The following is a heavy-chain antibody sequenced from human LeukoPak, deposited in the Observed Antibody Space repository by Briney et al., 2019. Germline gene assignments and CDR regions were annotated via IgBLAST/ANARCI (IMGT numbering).Heavy chain of an antibody. CDR2: VGRSGSSI. D-gene: IGHD6-13*01. CDR1: GFTFSDFS. CDR3: ARSSRTSWYSDY. Sequence: GGSLRLSCAASGFTFSDFSMNWVRQAPGKGLEWLSYVGRSGSSISYADSVKGRFTISRDNAQNSLYLQMNSLRVEDTAVYYCARSSRTSWYSDYWGQGTLVTVSS. J-gene: IGHJ4*02. V-gene: IGHV3-48*01.